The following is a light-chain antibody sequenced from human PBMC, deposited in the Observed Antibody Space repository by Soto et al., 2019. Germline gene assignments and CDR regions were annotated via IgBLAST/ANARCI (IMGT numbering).Light chain of an antibody. Sequence: QSVLTQPPSVSGAPGQRVTISCTGSSSNIGAGYDVHWYQQLPGTAPKLLISGNSNRPAGVPDRCSGSKSGTSASLAITGLQAEDEADYYCPSYDSSLRGGVFGGGTKVTFL. CDR3: PSYDSSLRGGV. CDR2: GNS. J-gene: IGLJ3*02. V-gene: IGLV1-40*01. CDR1: SSNIGAGYD.